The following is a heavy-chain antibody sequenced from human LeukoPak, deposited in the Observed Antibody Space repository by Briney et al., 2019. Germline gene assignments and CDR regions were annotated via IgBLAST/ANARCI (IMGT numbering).Heavy chain of an antibody. CDR1: GGSISSYY. CDR3: ARDGTGTTAYFFMDV. J-gene: IGHJ6*03. D-gene: IGHD1-1*01. V-gene: IGHV4-4*07. CDR2: IYTSGST. Sequence: SETLSLTCTVSGGSISSYYWSWIRQPAGKGLEWIGRIYTSGSTNYNPSLKSRVTMSVDTSKNQFSLKLSSVTAADTAVYYCARDGTGTTAYFFMDVWGKGTTVTVSS.